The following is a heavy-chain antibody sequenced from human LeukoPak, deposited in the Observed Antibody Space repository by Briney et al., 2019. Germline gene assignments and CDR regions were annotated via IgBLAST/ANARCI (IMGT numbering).Heavy chain of an antibody. CDR1: GYTFTSYG. J-gene: IGHJ4*02. CDR3: ARQWGITMVRGVIKGRGYFDY. Sequence: ASVKVSCMASGYTFTSYGISWVRQAPGQGLEWMGWISANNGNTNYAQKLQGRVTMTTDTSTSTAYMELRSLRSDDTAVYYCARQWGITMVRGVIKGRGYFDYWGQGTLVTVSS. D-gene: IGHD3-10*01. V-gene: IGHV1-18*01. CDR2: ISANNGNT.